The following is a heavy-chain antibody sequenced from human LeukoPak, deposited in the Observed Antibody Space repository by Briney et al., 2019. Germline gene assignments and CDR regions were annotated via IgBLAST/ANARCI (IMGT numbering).Heavy chain of an antibody. J-gene: IGHJ4*02. V-gene: IGHV3-23*01. CDR2: ISGGGDST. Sequence: GGSLRLSCAASGFTFSSYSMSWVRQAPGKGLEWVSGISGGGDSTYYADSVKGRFTISRDNSKNTLYLQMDSLRAEDTAVYYCATFQIVVVPAAEDFDYWGQGTLVTVSS. CDR1: GFTFSSYS. D-gene: IGHD2-2*01. CDR3: ATFQIVVVPAAEDFDY.